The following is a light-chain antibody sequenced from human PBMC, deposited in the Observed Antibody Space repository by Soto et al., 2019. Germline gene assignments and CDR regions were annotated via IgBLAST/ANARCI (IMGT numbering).Light chain of an antibody. CDR3: VLYMGSGIWV. Sequence: QAVVTQEPSFSVSPGGTVTLTCGFSSGSVSTSYYPSWYQQTPGQAPRTLIYNTNTRSSGVPDRFSGSILGNKAALTITGAQADDESDYYCVLYMGSGIWVFGGGTQLTVL. CDR1: SGSVSTSYY. J-gene: IGLJ7*01. CDR2: NTN. V-gene: IGLV8-61*01.